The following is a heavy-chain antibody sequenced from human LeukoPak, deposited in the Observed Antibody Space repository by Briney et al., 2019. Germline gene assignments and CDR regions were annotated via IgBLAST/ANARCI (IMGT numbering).Heavy chain of an antibody. CDR1: GYTFTSYD. J-gene: IGHJ4*02. CDR2: MNPNSGNT. Sequence: ASVKVSCKASGYTFTSYDINWVRQATGQGLEWMGWMNPNSGNTGYAQKFRGRVTMTRNTSISTAYMELSSLRSEDTAVYYCARGMFRLAAGPVPSYYWGQGTLVTVSS. V-gene: IGHV1-8*01. CDR3: ARGMFRLAAGPVPSYY. D-gene: IGHD6-6*01.